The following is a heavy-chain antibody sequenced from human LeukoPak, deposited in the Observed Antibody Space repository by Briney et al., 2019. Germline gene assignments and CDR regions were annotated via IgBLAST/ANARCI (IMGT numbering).Heavy chain of an antibody. CDR2: IIPILGIA. CDR1: GGTFSSYA. Sequence: ASVKVSCKASGGTFSSYAIGWVRQAPGQGLEWMGRIIPILGIANYAQKFQGRVTITADKSTSTAYMELSSLRSEDTAVYYCARDVPNYIVVVTGMDVWGQGTTVTVSS. V-gene: IGHV1-69*04. J-gene: IGHJ6*02. D-gene: IGHD3-22*01. CDR3: ARDVPNYIVVVTGMDV.